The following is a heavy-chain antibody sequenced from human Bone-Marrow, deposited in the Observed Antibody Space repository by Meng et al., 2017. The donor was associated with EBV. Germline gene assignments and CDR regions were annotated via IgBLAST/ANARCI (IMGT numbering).Heavy chain of an antibody. D-gene: IGHD4-17*01. CDR3: ARGQHDYAFDY. Sequence: HVQVVQSGGGVKKTGASVKVSCRASGYTFTSTSVAIHWVRQAPGQRLEWMGWINAGNGNTKYSQNFQGRVTITRDTSATTVHMELRSLRSEDTAVYYCARGQHDYAFDYWGQGTLVTVSS. CDR1: GYTFTSTSVA. CDR2: INAGNGNT. V-gene: IGHV1-3*01. J-gene: IGHJ4*02.